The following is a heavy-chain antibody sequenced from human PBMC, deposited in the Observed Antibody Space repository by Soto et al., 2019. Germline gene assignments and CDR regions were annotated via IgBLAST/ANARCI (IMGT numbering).Heavy chain of an antibody. CDR2: ISGSGGGT. CDR1: GFTVNSHA. D-gene: IGHD2-8*01. V-gene: IGHV3-23*01. J-gene: IGHJ6*02. CDR3: TKSRRGILMVYGFGGMDV. Sequence: GGSLRLSCAASGFTVNSHAMSWVRQAPGKGLEWVASISGSGGGTYYGDSVKGRFTISRDSSSSTLYLQMNNLRGEDTAVYFCTKSRRGILMVYGFGGMDVWGQGTTVTVSS.